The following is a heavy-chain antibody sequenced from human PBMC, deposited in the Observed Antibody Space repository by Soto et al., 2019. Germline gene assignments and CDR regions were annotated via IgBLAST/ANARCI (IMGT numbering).Heavy chain of an antibody. CDR3: AREGFHRGVTTGLGY. CDR1: SGSISSSNW. Sequence: QVQLQESGPGLVKPSGTLSLTCAVSSGSISSSNWWSWVRQPPGKGLEWIGEIYHSGSTNYNPSLKSRVTIPVDKSKNQFSLKLSSVTAADTAVYYCAREGFHRGVTTGLGYWGQGTLVTVSS. J-gene: IGHJ4*02. CDR2: IYHSGST. D-gene: IGHD4-17*01. V-gene: IGHV4-4*02.